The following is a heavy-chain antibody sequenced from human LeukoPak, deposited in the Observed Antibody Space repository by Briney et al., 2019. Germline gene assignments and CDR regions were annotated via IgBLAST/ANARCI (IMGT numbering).Heavy chain of an antibody. Sequence: GGSLRLSCAASGFTVSSNCMSWVRQAPGKGLEWVSVIYSGGSTYYADSVKGRFTISRDNSKNTLYLQMNSLRAEDTAVYYCARDQRYYDFWNYYGMDVWGQGTTVTVSS. CDR2: IYSGGST. J-gene: IGHJ6*02. D-gene: IGHD3-3*01. CDR3: ARDQRYYDFWNYYGMDV. V-gene: IGHV3-66*01. CDR1: GFTVSSNC.